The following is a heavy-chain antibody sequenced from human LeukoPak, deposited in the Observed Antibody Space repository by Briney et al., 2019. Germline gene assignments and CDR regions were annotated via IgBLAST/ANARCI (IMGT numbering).Heavy chain of an antibody. Sequence: GGSLRLSCAASGFTFRSYAMSWVRQAPGKGLEWVSAVSGSGGSTYHADSVQGRFTISRNNSKNTLSLQINSLRAEDTAVYYCARESDFWSGSHDYWGQGTLVTVSS. CDR2: VSGSGGST. D-gene: IGHD3-3*01. J-gene: IGHJ4*02. CDR1: GFTFRSYA. CDR3: ARESDFWSGSHDY. V-gene: IGHV3-23*01.